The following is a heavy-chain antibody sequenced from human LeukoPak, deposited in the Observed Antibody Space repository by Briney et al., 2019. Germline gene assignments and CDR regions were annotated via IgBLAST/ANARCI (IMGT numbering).Heavy chain of an antibody. Sequence: GGSLRLSCAASGFTFSSYAMSWVRQAPGKGLEWVSAISGSGGSTYYADSVKGRFTISRDNSKNTLYLQMNSLRAEDTAVYYCARHLSGITGYTYGRGIDYWGQGTLVTVSS. D-gene: IGHD5-18*01. V-gene: IGHV3-23*01. J-gene: IGHJ4*02. CDR3: ARHLSGITGYTYGRGIDY. CDR1: GFTFSSYA. CDR2: ISGSGGST.